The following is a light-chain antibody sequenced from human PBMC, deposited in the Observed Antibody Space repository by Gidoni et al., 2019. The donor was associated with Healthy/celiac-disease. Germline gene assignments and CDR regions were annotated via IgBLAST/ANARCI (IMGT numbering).Light chain of an antibody. J-gene: IGLJ2*01. CDR2: DNN. CDR1: SSHIGNNY. Sequence: QSVLTQPPSVSAAPGQKVTISCSGSSSHIGNNYVSWYQQLPGTAPKLLIYDNNNRPSGIPDRFSGSKSGTSATLGITGLQTGDEADYYCGTWDSSLSAVVFGGGTKLTGL. V-gene: IGLV1-51*01. CDR3: GTWDSSLSAVV.